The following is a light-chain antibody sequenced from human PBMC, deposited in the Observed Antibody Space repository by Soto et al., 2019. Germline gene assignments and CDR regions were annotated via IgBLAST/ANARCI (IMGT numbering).Light chain of an antibody. V-gene: IGKV1-39*01. Sequence: DIQMTQFPSSLSASVGDRVTITCRASQNIINFLNWYQQKPGKAPNLLIYGASSLESGDPSRFSGSGSGTDFTLTIANLQPEDFATYFCQQGYSTPYTFGQGTELEI. CDR2: GAS. J-gene: IGKJ2*01. CDR1: QNIINF. CDR3: QQGYSTPYT.